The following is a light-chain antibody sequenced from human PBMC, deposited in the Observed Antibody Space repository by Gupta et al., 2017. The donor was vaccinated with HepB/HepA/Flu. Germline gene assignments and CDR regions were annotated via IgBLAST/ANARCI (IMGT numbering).Light chain of an antibody. CDR2: VNN. CDR1: SLRSSS. J-gene: IGLJ2*01. Sequence: SSELTQDPAVSVALGQTVRITCPGDSLRSSSARRYQQKPGQAPLLVMYVNNSRHTATPARFSGSNSATTASVTTTGAQAEDEADYYCHSQDSSGNNVVFGGGTKLTVL. V-gene: IGLV3-19*01. CDR3: HSQDSSGNNVV.